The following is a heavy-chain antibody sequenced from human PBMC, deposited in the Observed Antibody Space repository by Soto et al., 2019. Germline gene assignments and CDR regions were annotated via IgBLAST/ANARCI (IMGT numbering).Heavy chain of an antibody. Sequence: SETLSLTCTVSGGSISSYYWSWIRQPPGKGLEWIGYIYYSGSTNYNPSLKSRVTISVDTSKNQFSLKLSSVTAADTAVYYCARGRNFDFWSVYGWVDYWGQGTLVTVSS. V-gene: IGHV4-59*01. CDR3: ARGRNFDFWSVYGWVDY. CDR1: GGSISSYY. J-gene: IGHJ4*02. CDR2: IYYSGST. D-gene: IGHD3-3*01.